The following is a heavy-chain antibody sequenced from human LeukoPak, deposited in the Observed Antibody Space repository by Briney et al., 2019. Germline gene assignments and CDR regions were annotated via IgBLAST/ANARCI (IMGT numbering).Heavy chain of an antibody. CDR1: GFTFSTYA. CDR3: ARDNRIRFGWYMDV. D-gene: IGHD6-19*01. Sequence: PGGSLRLSCTASGFTFSTYAMSWVRQAPGKGLEWVSAITDSGGNTYYAAPVKGRFTISRDNAKNSLYLQINSLRAEDTALYYCARDNRIRFGWYMDVWGKGTTVTVSS. V-gene: IGHV3-23*01. CDR2: ITDSGGNT. J-gene: IGHJ6*03.